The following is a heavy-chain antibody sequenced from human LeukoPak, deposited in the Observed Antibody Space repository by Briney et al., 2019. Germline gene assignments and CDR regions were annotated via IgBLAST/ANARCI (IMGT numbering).Heavy chain of an antibody. J-gene: IGHJ3*02. D-gene: IGHD6-19*01. CDR2: ISSSSSYI. Sequence: GGSLRLSCAASGFTFSSYSMNWVRQAPGEGLEWVSSISSSSSYIYYADSVKGRFTISRDNAKNTLYLQMNSLRAEDTAVYYCARGGSSGLWAFDIWGQGTMVTVSS. CDR3: ARGGSSGLWAFDI. V-gene: IGHV3-21*01. CDR1: GFTFSSYS.